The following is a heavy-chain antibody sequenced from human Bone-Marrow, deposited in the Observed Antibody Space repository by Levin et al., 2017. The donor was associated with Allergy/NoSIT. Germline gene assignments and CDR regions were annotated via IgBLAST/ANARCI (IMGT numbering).Heavy chain of an antibody. CDR2: IKQDGSDK. Sequence: SGGSLRLSCAASGFTFSHYWMSWVRQAPGKGLEWVANIKQDGSDKYYVDSVKGRFTISRDNAKNSLYLEMKSLRAEDTAMYYCARKDSAMVTNWFDPWGQGTLVTVSS. V-gene: IGHV3-7*01. J-gene: IGHJ5*02. CDR3: ARKDSAMVTNWFDP. CDR1: GFTFSHYW. D-gene: IGHD5-18*01.